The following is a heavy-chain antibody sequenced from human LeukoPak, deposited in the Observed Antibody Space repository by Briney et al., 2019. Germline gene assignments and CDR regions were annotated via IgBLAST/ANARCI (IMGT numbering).Heavy chain of an antibody. CDR3: ARNPQPCPFDY. D-gene: IGHD6-13*01. CDR1: GGSISSYY. Sequence: TSETLSLTCTVSGGSISSYYWSWIRHPAGRGLEWIGGIYTSGRTNYNPSLKRRVTMSVDTSKKHFSLKLSSVAAADTAVYYWARNPQPCPFDYWGQGTLVAVSS. CDR2: IYTSGRT. V-gene: IGHV4-4*07. J-gene: IGHJ4*02.